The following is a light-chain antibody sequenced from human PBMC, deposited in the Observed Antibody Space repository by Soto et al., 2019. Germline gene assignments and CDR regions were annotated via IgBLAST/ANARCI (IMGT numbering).Light chain of an antibody. CDR3: QQYGSSPFT. CDR2: GAS. J-gene: IGKJ4*01. CDR1: QSVSSTY. Sequence: EIVLTQSPGTLSLSPGERATLSRRASQSVSSTYLAWYQQKPGQAPRLLIYGASSRATGIPDRFSGSWSGTDFTLTISRLEPEDFAVYYCQQYGSSPFTFGGGTKVEIK. V-gene: IGKV3-20*01.